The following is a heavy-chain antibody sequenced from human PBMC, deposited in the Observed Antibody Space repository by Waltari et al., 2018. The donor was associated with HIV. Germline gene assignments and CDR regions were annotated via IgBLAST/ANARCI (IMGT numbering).Heavy chain of an antibody. CDR1: GYSISSGYY. Sequence: QVQLQESGPGLVKPSETLSLTCAVSGYSISSGYYWGWIRQPPGKGLEWIGSIYHSGSTYYNPSLKSRVTISVDTSKNQFSLKLSSVTAADTAVYYCARGTTWDWFDPWGQGTLVTVSS. V-gene: IGHV4-38-2*01. J-gene: IGHJ5*02. D-gene: IGHD1-26*01. CDR3: ARGTTWDWFDP. CDR2: IYHSGST.